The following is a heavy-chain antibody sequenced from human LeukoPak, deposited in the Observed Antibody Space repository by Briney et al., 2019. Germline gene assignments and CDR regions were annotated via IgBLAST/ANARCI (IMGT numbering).Heavy chain of an antibody. D-gene: IGHD2-15*01. CDR3: ARGYCSGGSCYSRGRYYYYGMDV. Sequence: SETPSLTCAVYGGSFSGYYWSWIRQPPGKGLEWIGEINHSGSTNYNPSLKSRVTISVDTSKNQFSLKLSSVTAADTAVYYCARGYCSGGSCYSRGRYYYYGMDVWGQGTTVTVSS. V-gene: IGHV4-34*01. J-gene: IGHJ6*02. CDR1: GGSFSGYY. CDR2: INHSGST.